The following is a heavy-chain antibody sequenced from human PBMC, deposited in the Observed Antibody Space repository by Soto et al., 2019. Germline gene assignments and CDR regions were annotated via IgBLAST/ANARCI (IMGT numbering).Heavy chain of an antibody. CDR2: IIPIFGTA. J-gene: IGHJ6*02. CDR3: ARGRGVTRSPYYYYGMDV. CDR1: GGTFGSYA. D-gene: IGHD4-4*01. Sequence: GASVKVSCKASGGTFGSYASRWVRQAPGQGLEWMGGIIPIFGTANYAQKFQGRVTITADESTSTAYMELSSLRSEDTAVYYCARGRGVTRSPYYYYGMDVWGQGTTVTVSS. V-gene: IGHV1-69*13.